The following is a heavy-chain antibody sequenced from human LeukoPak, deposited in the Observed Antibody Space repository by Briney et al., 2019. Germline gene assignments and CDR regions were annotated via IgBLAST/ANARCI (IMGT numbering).Heavy chain of an antibody. CDR2: IYSGGTT. J-gene: IGHJ6*04. V-gene: IGHV3-53*01. CDR3: AGAYTSQDDNDIGYYGMDV. D-gene: IGHD3-9*01. CDR1: GFTVRSNY. Sequence: RPGGSLRLSCAASGFTVRSNYMSWVRQAPGKGLEWVSVIYSGGTTYYADYVKGRFTISRDNSKNTLNLQMNSLRAEDTAVYFCAGAYTSQDDNDIGYYGMDVWGKGTTVTVSS.